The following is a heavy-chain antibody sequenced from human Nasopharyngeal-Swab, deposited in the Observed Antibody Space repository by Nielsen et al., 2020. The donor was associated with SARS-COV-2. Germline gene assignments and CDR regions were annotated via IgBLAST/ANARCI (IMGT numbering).Heavy chain of an antibody. D-gene: IGHD4-17*01. CDR2: IIVNLGMT. J-gene: IGHJ4*02. Sequence: SVKVSCKVSGGTFSKYAISWVRQAPGQGLEWMGGIIVNLGMTKYAQKFKDSVIINADESTGTAYMELSSLRSEDTAVYYCASWGIGYGENAHATFDSWGQGTQVTVSS. CDR3: ASWGIGYGENAHATFDS. V-gene: IGHV1-69*10. CDR1: GGTFSKYA.